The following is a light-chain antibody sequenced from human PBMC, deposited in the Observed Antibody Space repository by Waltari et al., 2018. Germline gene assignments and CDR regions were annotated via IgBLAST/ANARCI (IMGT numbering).Light chain of an antibody. CDR1: QSISSW. CDR3: QHYYSYPLT. J-gene: IGKJ4*01. Sequence: DIQMTQSPSTRSASVGDRVTITCRASQSISSWLAWYQQKPGKPPKLLIYKASSLESGVPSRFSGSGSGTEFTLTINSLQPDDFATYYCQHYYSYPLTFGGGTKVEIK. V-gene: IGKV1-5*03. CDR2: KAS.